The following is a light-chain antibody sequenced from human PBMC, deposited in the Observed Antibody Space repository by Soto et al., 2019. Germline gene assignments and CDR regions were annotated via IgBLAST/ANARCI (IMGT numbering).Light chain of an antibody. CDR1: QSISSN. V-gene: IGKV3-15*01. CDR2: GAS. Sequence: EIVMTQSPATLSVSPGERATLSCRASQSISSNLAWYQQKPGQAPRLLIYGASTRATGIPARFSGSGYGADFTLTISSLQSEDFALYYCQQYSNWPPMYTFGQGTKLEI. J-gene: IGKJ2*01. CDR3: QQYSNWPPMYT.